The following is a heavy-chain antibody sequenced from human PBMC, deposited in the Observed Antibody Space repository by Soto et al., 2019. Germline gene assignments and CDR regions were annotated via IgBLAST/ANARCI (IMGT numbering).Heavy chain of an antibody. CDR2: ISYDGSNK. CDR3: AREGSGSYDY. J-gene: IGHJ4*02. V-gene: IGHV3-30-3*01. D-gene: IGHD1-26*01. Sequence: GGSLRLSCAASGFTFSSYAMHWVRQAPGKGLEWVAVISYDGSNKYYADSVKGRFTISRDNSKNTLYLQMNSLRAEDTAVYYCAREGSGSYDYWGQGTLVTVSS. CDR1: GFTFSSYA.